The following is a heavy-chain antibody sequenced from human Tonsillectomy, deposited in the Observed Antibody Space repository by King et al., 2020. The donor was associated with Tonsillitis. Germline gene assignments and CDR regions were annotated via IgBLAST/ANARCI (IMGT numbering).Heavy chain of an antibody. CDR2: ISYRGST. CDR1: GGSVGSGTYY. D-gene: IGHD3-22*01. V-gene: IGHV4-61*01. CDR3: ARDRSYYDSSAYYDVFDI. Sequence: LQLQESGPGLVKPSETLSLTCTVSGGSVGSGTYYWSWIRQPPGKGLEWIGYISYRGSTNYNPSLKSRVTISIDTSKNQFSLRLSSVTAADTAVYYCARDRSYYDSSAYYDVFDIWGPGTMVTVSS. J-gene: IGHJ3*02.